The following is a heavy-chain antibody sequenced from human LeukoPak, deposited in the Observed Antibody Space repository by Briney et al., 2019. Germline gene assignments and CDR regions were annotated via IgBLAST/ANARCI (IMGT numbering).Heavy chain of an antibody. CDR1: GFTFSSYA. Sequence: GGSLRLSCAASGFTFSSYAMSWVRQAPGKGPEWVSTIGGSGGNTYYADSVKGRFTISRDNSKNTLYLQMNSLRAEDTAVYYCAKEWGRFRYLDYWGQGTLVTVSS. V-gene: IGHV3-23*01. D-gene: IGHD3-16*01. J-gene: IGHJ4*02. CDR2: IGGSGGNT. CDR3: AKEWGRFRYLDY.